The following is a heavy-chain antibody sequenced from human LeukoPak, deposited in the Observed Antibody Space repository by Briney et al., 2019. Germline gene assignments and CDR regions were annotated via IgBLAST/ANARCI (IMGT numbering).Heavy chain of an antibody. V-gene: IGHV4-4*07. CDR1: GGSISSYY. CDR2: IYTSGST. CDR3: ARDNTAMAPYFDL. J-gene: IGHJ2*01. D-gene: IGHD5-18*01. Sequence: SETLSLTCTVSGGSISSYYWSWLRQPAGKGLEWIGRIYTSGSTNYNPSLKSRVTMSVDTSKNQFSLKLSSVTAADTAVYYCARDNTAMAPYFDLWGRGTLVTVSS.